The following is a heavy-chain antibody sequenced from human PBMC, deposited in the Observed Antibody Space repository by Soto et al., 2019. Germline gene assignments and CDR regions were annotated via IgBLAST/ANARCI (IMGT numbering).Heavy chain of an antibody. CDR3: ARDPGYCGGGSCYSDAFDI. D-gene: IGHD2-15*01. Sequence: GGSLRLSCAASGFTFSSYSMNWVRQAPGKGLEWVSSISSSSSYIYYADSVKGRFTISRDNAKNSLYLQMNSLRAEDTAVYYCARDPGYCGGGSCYSDAFDIWGQGTMGTV. CDR2: ISSSSSYI. V-gene: IGHV3-21*01. J-gene: IGHJ3*02. CDR1: GFTFSSYS.